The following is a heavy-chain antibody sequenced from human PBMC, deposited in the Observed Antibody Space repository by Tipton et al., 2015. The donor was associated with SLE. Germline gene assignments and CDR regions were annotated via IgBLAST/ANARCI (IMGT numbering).Heavy chain of an antibody. CDR3: ACCQAY. CDR2: ISWNSGSI. V-gene: IGHV3-9*01. CDR1: GFTFVDYA. D-gene: IGHD2-15*01. J-gene: IGHJ4*02. Sequence: SLRLSCAASGFTFVDYAMHWVRQAPGKGLEWVSGISWNSGSIGYADSVKGRFTISRDNAKNSLYLQMNSLRAEDTALYYCACCQAYWGQGTLVTVSS.